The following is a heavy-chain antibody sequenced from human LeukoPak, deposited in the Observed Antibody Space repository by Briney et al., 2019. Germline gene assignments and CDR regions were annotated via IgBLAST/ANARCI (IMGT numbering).Heavy chain of an antibody. CDR1: GFTFGRYW. CDR2: ITTDGSGT. V-gene: IGHV3-74*01. CDR3: ARVYGSGTYYPYRMDV. J-gene: IGHJ6*02. D-gene: IGHD3-10*01. Sequence: GGSLRLSCADSGFTFGRYWMHWVRQAPGKGLVWVSHITTDGSGTSYADSVKGRFTISRDNAKNTLYLQMNSLRVEDTAVYYCARVYGSGTYYPYRMDVWGQGTTVTVSS.